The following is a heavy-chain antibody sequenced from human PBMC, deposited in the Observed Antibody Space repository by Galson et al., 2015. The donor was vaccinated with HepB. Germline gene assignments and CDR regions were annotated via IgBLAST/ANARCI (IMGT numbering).Heavy chain of an antibody. J-gene: IGHJ4*02. CDR1: GFTFSSYW. D-gene: IGHD1-14*01. V-gene: IGHV3-74*01. Sequence: SLRLSCAASGFTFSSYWMHWVRQAPGKGLVWVSRINSDGSSTSYADSVKGRFTISRDNAKNTLYLQMNSLRAEDTAVYYCARRSNREYYFDYWGQGTLVTVSS. CDR3: ARRSNREYYFDY. CDR2: INSDGSST.